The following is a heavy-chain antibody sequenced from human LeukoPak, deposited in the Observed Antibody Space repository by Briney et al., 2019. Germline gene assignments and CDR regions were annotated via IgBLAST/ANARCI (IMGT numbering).Heavy chain of an antibody. V-gene: IGHV1-18*01. Sequence: ASVKVSCKASGYTFTSYGISWVRQAPGQGLEWMGWISAYNGNTNYAQKLQGRVTMTTDTSTSTAYMELSSLRSEDTAVYYCATDLGYCSGGSCSNWFDPWGQGTLVTVSS. CDR3: ATDLGYCSGGSCSNWFDP. J-gene: IGHJ5*02. D-gene: IGHD2-15*01. CDR1: GYTFTSYG. CDR2: ISAYNGNT.